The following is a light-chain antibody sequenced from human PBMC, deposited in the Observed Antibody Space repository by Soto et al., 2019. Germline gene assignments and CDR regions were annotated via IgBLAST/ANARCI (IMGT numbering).Light chain of an antibody. CDR2: DIS. CDR1: QSIDRTY. Sequence: EVVLTQSPGTLSLSPGERATLSCRASQSIDRTYLAWYQQTPGQAPRLLIYDISTRATGIPDRFSASGSGTDCTLTISGLETEDFAVYYCQQYGYSPITFGQGTRLEIK. CDR3: QQYGYSPIT. J-gene: IGKJ5*01. V-gene: IGKV3-20*01.